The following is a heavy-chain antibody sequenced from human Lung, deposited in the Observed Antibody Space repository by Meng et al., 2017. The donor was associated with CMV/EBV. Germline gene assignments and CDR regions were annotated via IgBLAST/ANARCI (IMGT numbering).Heavy chain of an antibody. D-gene: IGHD3-10*01. V-gene: IGHV4-31*03. Sequence: QGQAQESGPGLVKPSQTLSLTCTVSGGSISSGGSYWSWIRQHPGKGLEWIGYIHSSGSTYYNPSLRSRLTISVDTSKNQFSLKLSSVTAADTAVYYCARASYGSGSPLGESWFDPWGQGTLVTVSS. CDR1: GGSISSGGSY. J-gene: IGHJ5*02. CDR3: ARASYGSGSPLGESWFDP. CDR2: IHSSGST.